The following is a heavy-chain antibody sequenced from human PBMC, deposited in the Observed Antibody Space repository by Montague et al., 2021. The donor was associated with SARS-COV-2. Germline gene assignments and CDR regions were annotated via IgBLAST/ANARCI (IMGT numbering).Heavy chain of an antibody. D-gene: IGHD7-27*01. V-gene: IGHV3-7*05. CDR1: GFSFSTFW. Sequence: LRLSCAASGFSFSTFWMTWVRQAPGKGLEWVASIKPDGSDKYYVESVKGRFTISRDNARNSPYLQLNNLRAEDTAVYYCARDPNWGAHWGQGNLVTVSS. CDR2: IKPDGSDK. CDR3: ARDPNWGAH. J-gene: IGHJ4*02.